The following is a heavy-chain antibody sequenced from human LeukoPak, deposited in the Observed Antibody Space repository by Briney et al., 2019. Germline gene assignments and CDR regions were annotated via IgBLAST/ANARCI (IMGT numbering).Heavy chain of an antibody. D-gene: IGHD1-26*01. CDR1: GFTFSSYG. CDR3: AKVYAGATHPDY. Sequence: PGGSLRLSCAASGFTFSSYGMHWVRQAPGKGLEWVAVISYDGSNKYYADSVKGRFTISRDNSKNTLYLQMNSLRAEDTAVYYCAKVYAGATHPDYWGQGTLVTVSS. CDR2: ISYDGSNK. J-gene: IGHJ4*02. V-gene: IGHV3-30*18.